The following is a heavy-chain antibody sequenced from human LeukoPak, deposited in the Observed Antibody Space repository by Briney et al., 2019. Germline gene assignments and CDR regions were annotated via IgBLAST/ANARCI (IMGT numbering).Heavy chain of an antibody. CDR2: IYNSGNT. CDR3: AGGIDSSSLDY. Sequence: SETLSLTCTVSGGSINSYYWTWIRQPPGKGLEWIGNIYNSGNTNYNPSLKSRVTISVDTSKNQFSLKLNSVTAADTAVYYCAGGIDSSSLDYWGQGTLVTVSS. V-gene: IGHV4-59*01. D-gene: IGHD6-13*01. CDR1: GGSINSYY. J-gene: IGHJ4*02.